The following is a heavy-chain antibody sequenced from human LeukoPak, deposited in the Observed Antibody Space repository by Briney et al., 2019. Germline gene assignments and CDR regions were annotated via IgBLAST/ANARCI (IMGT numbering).Heavy chain of an antibody. CDR3: ARDLYDFWSGYYVYYYYYGMDV. D-gene: IGHD3-3*01. CDR2: IKQDGSEK. Sequence: GGSLRLSCAASGFTFSSYSMNWVRQAPGKGLEWVANIKQDGSEKYYVDPVKGRFTISRDNAKNSLYLQMNSLRAEDTAVYYCARDLYDFWSGYYVYYYYYGMDVWGQGTLVTVSS. CDR1: GFTFSSYS. J-gene: IGHJ6*02. V-gene: IGHV3-7*01.